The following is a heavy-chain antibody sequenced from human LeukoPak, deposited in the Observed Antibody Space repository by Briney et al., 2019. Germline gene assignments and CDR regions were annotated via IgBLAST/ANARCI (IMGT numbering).Heavy chain of an antibody. Sequence: SETLSLTCAVSGGSISTYYWSWIRQPPGKGLECIGCIYYSGSTIYNPSLKSRVTISVDTSKNQFSLKLSSVTAADTAVYYCARGNGWYKFDYWGQGTLVTVSS. CDR2: IYYSGST. CDR1: GGSISTYY. V-gene: IGHV4-59*01. J-gene: IGHJ4*02. D-gene: IGHD6-19*01. CDR3: ARGNGWYKFDY.